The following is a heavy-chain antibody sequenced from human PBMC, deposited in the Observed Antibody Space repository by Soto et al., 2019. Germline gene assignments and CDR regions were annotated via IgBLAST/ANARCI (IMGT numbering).Heavy chain of an antibody. D-gene: IGHD2-21*02. V-gene: IGHV4-59*12. J-gene: IGHJ6*01. CDR2: IYDTGISGYTPST. Sequence: LSLTCTVSGGSITSSYWSWIRRPPGKGLEWIAYIYDTGISGYTPSTSYNPSLKSRVTISVDTSKNQFSLKLSSVTAADTAVYYCARGPVGGGNSPPYYYYGMDVWGQGTTVTVSS. CDR1: GGSITSSY. CDR3: ARGPVGGGNSPPYYYYGMDV.